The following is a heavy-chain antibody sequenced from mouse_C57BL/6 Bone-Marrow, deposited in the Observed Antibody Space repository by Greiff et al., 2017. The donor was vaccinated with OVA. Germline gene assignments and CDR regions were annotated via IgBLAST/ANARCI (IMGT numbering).Heavy chain of an antibody. CDR2: ISYDGSN. V-gene: IGHV3-6*01. CDR3: ASPYYSNRNWYYYAMDY. J-gene: IGHJ4*01. Sequence: EVQLQQSGPGLVKPSQSLSLTCSVTGYSITSGYYWNWIRQFPGNKLEWMGYISYDGSNNYNPSLKNRISIPRDTSKNQFFLKLNSVTTEDTATYYCASPYYSNRNWYYYAMDYWGQGTSVTVSS. CDR1: GYSITSGYY. D-gene: IGHD2-5*01.